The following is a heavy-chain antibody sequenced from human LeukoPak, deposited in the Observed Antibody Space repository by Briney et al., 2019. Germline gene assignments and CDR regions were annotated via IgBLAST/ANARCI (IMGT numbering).Heavy chain of an antibody. V-gene: IGHV3-23*01. CDR2: ISGSGGST. D-gene: IGHD3-10*01. Sequence: GGSLRLSCAASGFTFSSYAMSWVRQAPGKGLEWVSAISGSGGSTYHADSVKGRFTISRDNSKNTLYLQMNSLRAEDTAVYYCAKVPSMVRGVIIGYWGQGTLVTVSS. J-gene: IGHJ4*02. CDR1: GFTFSSYA. CDR3: AKVPSMVRGVIIGY.